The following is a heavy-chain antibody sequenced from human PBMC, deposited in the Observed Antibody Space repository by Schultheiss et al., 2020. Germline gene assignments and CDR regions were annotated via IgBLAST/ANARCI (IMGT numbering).Heavy chain of an antibody. CDR1: GFTFSSYG. J-gene: IGHJ4*02. D-gene: IGHD4-11*01. Sequence: GGSLRLSCAASGFTFSSYGMHWVRQAPGKGLEWVAVIWYDGSNKYYADSVKGRFTISRDNSKNTLYLQMNSLRAEDTAVYYCARYYSNYEEGGGFDYWGQGTLVTVSS. CDR2: IWYDGSNK. CDR3: ARYYSNYEEGGGFDY. V-gene: IGHV3-33*08.